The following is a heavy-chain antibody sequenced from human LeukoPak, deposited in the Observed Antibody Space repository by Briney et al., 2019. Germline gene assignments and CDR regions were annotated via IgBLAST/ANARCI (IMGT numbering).Heavy chain of an antibody. Sequence: ASVKVSCKASGYTFTGYYMHWVRQAPGQGLEWMGWINPNSGGTNYAQKFQGRVTMTRDTSISTAYMELSRLRSDDTAVYYCARVMAAAACTIYYYYYMDVWGKGTTVTVSS. CDR3: ARVMAAAACTIYYYYYMDV. V-gene: IGHV1-2*02. J-gene: IGHJ6*03. D-gene: IGHD6-13*01. CDR1: GYTFTGYY. CDR2: INPNSGGT.